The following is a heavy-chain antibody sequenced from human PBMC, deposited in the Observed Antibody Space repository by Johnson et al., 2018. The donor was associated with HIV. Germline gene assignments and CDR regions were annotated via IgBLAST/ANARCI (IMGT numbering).Heavy chain of an antibody. CDR1: GFTFSDYY. Sequence: QVQLVESGGGLVKPGGSLRLSCAASGFTFSDYYMSWIRQAPGKGLEWVSYISSSGSTIYYADSVKGRFTISRDNAKNSLYLQMNSLRAEDTAVYYCTRRYYYDSSRIDAVDIWGQGTMVTVSS. J-gene: IGHJ3*02. D-gene: IGHD3-22*01. CDR3: TRRYYYDSSRIDAVDI. V-gene: IGHV3-11*04. CDR2: ISSSGSTI.